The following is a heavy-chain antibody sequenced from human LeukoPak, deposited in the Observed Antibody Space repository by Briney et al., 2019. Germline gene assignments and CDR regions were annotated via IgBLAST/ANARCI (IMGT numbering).Heavy chain of an antibody. D-gene: IGHD3-10*01. CDR3: AREWYYYTSGSYSHCDY. CDR1: GYTFTNYG. CDR2: ISANSGNT. Sequence: ASVKVSCKASGYTFTNYGVTWVRQPPGQGLEWMGLISANSGNTNYSQKFQGRVTMTTDTSTTTAYMAMRSLRSDDTAMYYCAREWYYYTSGSYSHCDYWGQGTLVTVSA. J-gene: IGHJ4*02. V-gene: IGHV1-18*01.